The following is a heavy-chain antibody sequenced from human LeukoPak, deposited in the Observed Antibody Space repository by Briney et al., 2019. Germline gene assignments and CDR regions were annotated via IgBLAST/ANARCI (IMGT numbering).Heavy chain of an antibody. CDR2: MNPNSGNT. CDR1: GYTFTSYD. V-gene: IGHV1-8*03. D-gene: IGHD3-10*01. CDR3: AREFGYGSGSSYYYYYYMDV. J-gene: IGHJ6*03. Sequence: ASVKVSCKASGYTFTSYDINWMRQATGQGLEWMGWMNPNSGNTGYAQKFQGGVTITRNTSISTAYMELSSLRSEDTAVYYCAREFGYGSGSSYYYYYYMDVWGKGTTVTVSS.